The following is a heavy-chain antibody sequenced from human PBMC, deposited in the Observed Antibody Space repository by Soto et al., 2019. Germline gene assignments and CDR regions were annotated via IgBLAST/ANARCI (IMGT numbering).Heavy chain of an antibody. Sequence: EVQLLESGGGLVQRGGSLRLSCVASGFSFSAFAMSWVRQGPGKGLEWVSGISGFGGTTYYSDSVKGRFTISRDSSTNTLFLQMNSLTAEDTAVYYCARDATGMVGRPNTNWFDPWGQGTLVTVSS. CDR3: ARDATGMVGRPNTNWFDP. J-gene: IGHJ5*02. CDR1: GFSFSAFA. V-gene: IGHV3-23*01. D-gene: IGHD2-15*01. CDR2: ISGFGGTT.